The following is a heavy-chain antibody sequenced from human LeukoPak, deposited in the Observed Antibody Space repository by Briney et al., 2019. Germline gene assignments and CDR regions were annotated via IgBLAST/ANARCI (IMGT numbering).Heavy chain of an antibody. Sequence: GASVKVSCKASGYTFTSYGISWVRQAPGQGLEWMGWISAYNGNTNYAQKLQGRVTMTTDTSTSTVYMELSSLRSEDTAVYYCARAPTGYDIFDYWGQGTLVTVSS. J-gene: IGHJ4*02. CDR1: GYTFTSYG. CDR3: ARAPTGYDIFDY. CDR2: ISAYNGNT. D-gene: IGHD3-9*01. V-gene: IGHV1-18*01.